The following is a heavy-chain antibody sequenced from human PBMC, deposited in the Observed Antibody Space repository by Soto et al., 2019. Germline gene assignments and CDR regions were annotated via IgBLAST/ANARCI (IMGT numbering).Heavy chain of an antibody. CDR2: LIHGGST. V-gene: IGHV4-34*12. J-gene: IGHJ3*02. CDR1: GASLGGFH. D-gene: IGHD3-16*01. Sequence: PSETLSLTCAIYGASLGGFHWTWLRQAPGKGLEWIGELIHGGSTNYNPSLKSRVSFSLDTSKNQFSLHLMSVTAADTAVYYCARSPLGYDYVRQTWREVGDSFDIWGRGTMVTAS. CDR3: ARSPLGYDYVRQTWREVGDSFDI.